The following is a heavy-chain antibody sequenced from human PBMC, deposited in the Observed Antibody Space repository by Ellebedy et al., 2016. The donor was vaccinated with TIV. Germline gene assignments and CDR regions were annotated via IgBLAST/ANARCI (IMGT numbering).Heavy chain of an antibody. D-gene: IGHD3-10*01. J-gene: IGHJ4*02. V-gene: IGHV3-53*01. CDR3: TRDRRGFLDY. CDR1: GFIVTANY. CDR2: IYGEGRT. Sequence: PGGSLRLSCAASGFIVTANYITWVRQPPGKGLAWVAVIYGEGRTSYAESVKGRFTITRDISKNTLYLQMNALKGKEADVYYCTRDRRGFLDYWGQGTPVIVSS.